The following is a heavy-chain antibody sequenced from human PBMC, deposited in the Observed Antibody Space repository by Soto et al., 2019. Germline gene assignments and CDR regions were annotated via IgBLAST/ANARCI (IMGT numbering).Heavy chain of an antibody. CDR1: GYTFTGYY. CDR3: ARERYQVISDGMDV. Sequence: ASVKVSCKASGYTFTGYYIHWVREAPGQGLEWMGWINPQTGGTSYAQKFQGRVNLSRDTSINTAYLELSRLRFDDAAVYFCARERYQVISDGMDVWGQGTKVTVSS. D-gene: IGHD2-2*01. CDR2: INPQTGGT. V-gene: IGHV1-2*02. J-gene: IGHJ6*02.